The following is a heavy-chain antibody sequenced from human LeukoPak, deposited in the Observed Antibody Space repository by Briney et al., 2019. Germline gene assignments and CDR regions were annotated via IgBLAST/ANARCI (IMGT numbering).Heavy chain of an antibody. CDR3: ARDSHIDAFDI. V-gene: IGHV4-59*01. CDR2: IFYTGST. CDR1: GGSISSYY. Sequence: SETLSLTCTASGGSISSYYWSWIRQPPGKGLEWIGYIFYTGSTNYNPSLKSRVTISVDTSKNQFSLKLSSVTAADTAVYYCARDSHIDAFDIWGQGTMVTVSS. J-gene: IGHJ3*02.